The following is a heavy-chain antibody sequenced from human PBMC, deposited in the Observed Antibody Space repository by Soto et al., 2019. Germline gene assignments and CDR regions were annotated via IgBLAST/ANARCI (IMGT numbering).Heavy chain of an antibody. Sequence: QVQLVESGGGLVKPGGSLTLSCAASGFNFSDNYMSWIRQAPGKGLEWISYITRSGSAKYYADSVKGRFTISRDNTKYSLDRHTNSLRVDDTAVYYCARDPPLRSSSIWYFERWGRGTLVTVSS. CDR2: ITRSGSAK. CDR1: GFNFSDNY. V-gene: IGHV3-11*01. J-gene: IGHJ2*01. CDR3: ARDPPLRSSSIWYFER. D-gene: IGHD6-6*01.